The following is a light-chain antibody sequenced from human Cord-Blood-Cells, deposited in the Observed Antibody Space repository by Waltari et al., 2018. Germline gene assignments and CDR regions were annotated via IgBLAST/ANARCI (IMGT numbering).Light chain of an antibody. Sequence: EIVMTQSPATLSVSPGERATLSCRASQNVSSNLAWYQLKPGQAPRLLIYGASTRATGIPARFSGSGSGTEFTLTISSLQSEDFAVYYCQQYNNWPYTFGQGTKLEIK. J-gene: IGKJ2*01. V-gene: IGKV3D-15*01. CDR2: GAS. CDR1: QNVSSN. CDR3: QQYNNWPYT.